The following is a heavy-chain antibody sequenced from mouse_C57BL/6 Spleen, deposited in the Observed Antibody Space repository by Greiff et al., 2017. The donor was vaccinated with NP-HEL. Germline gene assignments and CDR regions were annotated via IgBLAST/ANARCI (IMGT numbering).Heavy chain of an antibody. D-gene: IGHD2-2*01. J-gene: IGHJ3*01. Sequence: DVMLVESGEGLVKPGGSLKLSCAASGFTFSSYAMSWVRQTPEKRLEWVAYISSGGDYTYYADTVKGRFTISRDNARNTLYLQMSSLKSEDTAMYYCTFGDDEEAWFAYWGQGTLVTVSA. CDR1: GFTFSSYA. V-gene: IGHV5-9-1*02. CDR2: ISSGGDYT. CDR3: TFGDDEEAWFAY.